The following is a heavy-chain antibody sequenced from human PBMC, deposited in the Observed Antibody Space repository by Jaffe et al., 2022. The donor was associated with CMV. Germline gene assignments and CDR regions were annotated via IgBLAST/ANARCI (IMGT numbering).Heavy chain of an antibody. CDR3: ASSSSQEWFPGYYFDY. Sequence: QVQLVESGGGVVQPGRSLRLSCAASGFTFSSYGMHWVRQAPGKGLEWVAVIWYDGSNKYYADSVKGRFTISRDNSKNTLYLQMNSLRAEDTAVYYCASSSSQEWFPGYYFDYWGQGTLVTVSS. D-gene: IGHD3-3*01. CDR1: GFTFSSYG. CDR2: IWYDGSNK. V-gene: IGHV3-33*08. J-gene: IGHJ4*02.